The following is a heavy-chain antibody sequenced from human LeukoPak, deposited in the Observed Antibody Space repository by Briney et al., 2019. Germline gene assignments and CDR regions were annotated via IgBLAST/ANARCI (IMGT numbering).Heavy chain of an antibody. CDR1: GFTFSSYA. CDR2: ISSNGGST. J-gene: IGHJ4*02. CDR3: ARGGLGLRLTEIDY. Sequence: GSLRLSCAASGFTFSSYAMHWVRRAPGKGLEYVSAISSNGGSTYYANSVKGRFTISRDNSKNTLYLQMGSLRAEDMAVYYCARGGLGLRLTEIDYWGQGTLVTVSS. D-gene: IGHD4-17*01. V-gene: IGHV3-64*01.